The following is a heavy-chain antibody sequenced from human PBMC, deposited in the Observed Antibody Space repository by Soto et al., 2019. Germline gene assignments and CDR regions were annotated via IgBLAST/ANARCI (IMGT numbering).Heavy chain of an antibody. Sequence: EVQLLESGGGLVQPGGSLRLSCAASGFTFSSYAMSWVRQAPGKGLEWVSAISGSGGSTYYADCVKGRFTISRDNSKSTLYLQMNSLRAEDTAVYYCAKDLNGYCSGGSFYSWGMDVWGQGTTVTVSS. V-gene: IGHV3-23*01. CDR3: AKDLNGYCSGGSFYSWGMDV. D-gene: IGHD2-15*01. CDR1: GFTFSSYA. CDR2: ISGSGGST. J-gene: IGHJ6*02.